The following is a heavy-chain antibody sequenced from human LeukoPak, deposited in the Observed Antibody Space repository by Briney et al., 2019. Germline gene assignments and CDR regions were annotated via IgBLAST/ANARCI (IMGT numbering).Heavy chain of an antibody. D-gene: IGHD3-16*01. J-gene: IGHJ4*02. CDR2: IYYSGST. CDR1: GDSMNNHY. Sequence: SETLSLTCTVSGDSMNNHYWNWIRQPPGKGLEWIGYIYYSGSTNYNPSLKSRVTISVDTSKNQFTLKLSSVTAADTALYYCARGRYGWLPFDFWGQGTLVTVSS. CDR3: ARGRYGWLPFDF. V-gene: IGHV4-59*11.